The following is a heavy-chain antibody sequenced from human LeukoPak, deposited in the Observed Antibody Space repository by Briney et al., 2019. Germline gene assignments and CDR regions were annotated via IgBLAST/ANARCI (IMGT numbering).Heavy chain of an antibody. V-gene: IGHV3-53*01. CDR2: ISGTGTT. D-gene: IGHD6-25*01. Sequence: GGSLRLSCAASGFAVTGNHMTWVRQAPGKGLEWVSVISGTGTTYYADSVKGRFTISRDNSKNTLYLQMNNLKADDTAIYYCANWDGSYGSDWYDFWGQGTLVTVSS. CDR1: GFAVTGNH. J-gene: IGHJ5*01. CDR3: ANWDGSYGSDWYDF.